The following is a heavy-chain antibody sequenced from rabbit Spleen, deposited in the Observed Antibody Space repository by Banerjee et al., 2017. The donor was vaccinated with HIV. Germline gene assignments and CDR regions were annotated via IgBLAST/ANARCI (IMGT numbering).Heavy chain of an antibody. CDR1: GFDFSSYG. D-gene: IGHD4-1*01. V-gene: IGHV1S45*01. J-gene: IGHJ4*01. CDR2: INAVTGKA. Sequence: QEQLVESGGGLVQPGGSLKLSCKASGFDFSSYGVSWVRQAPGKGLEWIACINAVTGKAVYASWAKGRFTISRTASTTVTLQMTSLTAADTATYFCARDLAGVIGWNFYLWGQGTLVTVS. CDR3: ARDLAGVIGWNFYL.